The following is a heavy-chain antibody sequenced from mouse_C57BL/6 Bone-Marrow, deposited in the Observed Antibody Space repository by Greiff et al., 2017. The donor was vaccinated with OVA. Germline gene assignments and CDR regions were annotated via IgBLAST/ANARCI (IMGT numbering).Heavy chain of an antibody. V-gene: IGHV1-18*01. J-gene: IGHJ3*01. CDR1: GYTFTDYN. CDR2: INPNNGGT. Sequence: VQLQQSGPELVKPGASVKIPCKASGYTFTDYNMDWVKQSHGKSLEWIGDINPNNGGTIYNQKFKGKATLTVDKSSSTASMELRSLTSEDTAVYYCARRDITTARGFAYWGQGTLVTVSA. D-gene: IGHD1-2*01. CDR3: ARRDITTARGFAY.